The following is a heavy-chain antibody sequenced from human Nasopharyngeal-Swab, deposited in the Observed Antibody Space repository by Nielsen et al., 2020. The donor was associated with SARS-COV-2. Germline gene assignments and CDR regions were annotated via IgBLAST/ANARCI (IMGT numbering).Heavy chain of an antibody. J-gene: IGHJ4*02. Sequence: WIRQPPGKGLEWVSVIYGGGTTEYADSVRGRFTISRDRYGNTLYLQMISLRADDTAIYYCSRDPRGDGYSFFDYWGQGTEVTVSS. V-gene: IGHV3-53*01. CDR2: IYGGGTT. CDR3: SRDPRGDGYSFFDY. D-gene: IGHD5-24*01.